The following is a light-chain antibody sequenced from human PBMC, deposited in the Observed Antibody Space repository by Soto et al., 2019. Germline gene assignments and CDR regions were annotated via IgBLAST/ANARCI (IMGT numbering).Light chain of an antibody. CDR3: QQTYSTPPT. J-gene: IGKJ1*01. CDR2: AAS. V-gene: IGKV1-39*01. CDR1: QTISSW. Sequence: DIQMTQSPSTLSGSVGDRVTITCRASQTISSWLAWYQQKAGLAPKLLIYAASSLQSGVPSRFSGSGSGTDFTLTISSLQPEDFATYYCQQTYSTPPTFGQGTKGDIK.